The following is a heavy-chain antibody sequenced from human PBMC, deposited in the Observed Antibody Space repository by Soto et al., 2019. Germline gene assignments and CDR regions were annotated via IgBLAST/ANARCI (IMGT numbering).Heavy chain of an antibody. V-gene: IGHV1-18*01. Sequence: GASVKVSCKASGYTFTNYYFNWVRQAPGQGLEWMGWIGAYNGNTNYAQKFQGRVTMTTDTSTSTAYLELRSLRSDDTAVYYCARGYGDYIRAVDYWGQGTLVTVSS. D-gene: IGHD4-17*01. J-gene: IGHJ4*02. CDR2: IGAYNGNT. CDR1: GYTFTNYY. CDR3: ARGYGDYIRAVDY.